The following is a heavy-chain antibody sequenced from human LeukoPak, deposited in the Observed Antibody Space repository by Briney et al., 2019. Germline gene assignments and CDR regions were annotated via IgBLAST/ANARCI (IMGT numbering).Heavy chain of an antibody. CDR3: VKEEVRGYKKRGVDY. V-gene: IGHV3-64D*06. CDR2: VSNNGDST. CDR1: GFTFNKYV. J-gene: IGHJ4*02. D-gene: IGHD5-18*01. Sequence: PGGSLRLSCSASGFTFNKYVMHWVRQAPDKGLEYVSGVSNNGDSTYYADSVKGRFTISRDNSKNTLYLQMSSLRAEDTAAYYCVKEEVRGYKKRGVDYWGQGTLVTVSS.